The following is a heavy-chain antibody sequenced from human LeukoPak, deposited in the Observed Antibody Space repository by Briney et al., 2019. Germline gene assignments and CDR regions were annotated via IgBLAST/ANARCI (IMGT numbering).Heavy chain of an antibody. V-gene: IGHV3-48*03. CDR3: SRSHNFNYHGMDV. CDR2: INSSGSTK. Sequence: GGSLRLSCAASGFTFRSYEMNWIRQAPGKGLEWVSYINSSGSTKYYADSVSGRFTISRNNAMDTLFLHMDSLRAADTAVYYCSRSHNFNYHGMDVWGHGTAVTVSS. D-gene: IGHD1-1*01. J-gene: IGHJ6*02. CDR1: GFTFRSYE.